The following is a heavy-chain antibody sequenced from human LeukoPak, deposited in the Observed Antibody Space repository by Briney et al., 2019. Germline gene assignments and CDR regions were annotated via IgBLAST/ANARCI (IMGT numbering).Heavy chain of an antibody. CDR1: GFTFSSYA. V-gene: IGHV3-23*01. Sequence: PGGSLRLSCAASGFTFSSYAMSWVRQAPGKGLEWVSAISGSGGSTYYADYVKGRFTISRDNSKNTLYLQMNSLRADDTAVYYCAKDPTYYYDSSGYYLDYWGQGTLVTVSS. D-gene: IGHD3-22*01. CDR2: ISGSGGST. CDR3: AKDPTYYYDSSGYYLDY. J-gene: IGHJ4*02.